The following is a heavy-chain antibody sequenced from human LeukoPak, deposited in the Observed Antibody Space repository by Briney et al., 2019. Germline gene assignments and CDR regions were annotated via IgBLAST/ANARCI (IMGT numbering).Heavy chain of an antibody. Sequence: GGSLRLSCAASGFTFGDYAMHWVRQAPGKGLEWVSGITWNSRNICYADSVKGRFTISRDNAKNFLYLQMNGLKAEDTALYYCAKRSGGRSAATNSDYYYAMDVWGQGTTVTVSS. D-gene: IGHD3-10*01. CDR2: ITWNSRNI. J-gene: IGHJ6*02. CDR1: GFTFGDYA. CDR3: AKRSGGRSAATNSDYYYAMDV. V-gene: IGHV3-9*01.